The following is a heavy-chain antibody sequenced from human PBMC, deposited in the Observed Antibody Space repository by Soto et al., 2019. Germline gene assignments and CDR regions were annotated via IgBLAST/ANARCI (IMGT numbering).Heavy chain of an antibody. CDR1: GGSISSYY. J-gene: IGHJ3*02. Sequence: PSETLSLTCTVSGGSISSYYWSWIRQPPGKGLEWIGYIYYSGSTNYNPSLKSRVTISVDTSKNQFSLKLSSVTAADTAVYYCAREVHGTTSAFDIWGQGTMVTVSS. V-gene: IGHV4-59*01. CDR3: AREVHGTTSAFDI. D-gene: IGHD4-17*01. CDR2: IYYSGST.